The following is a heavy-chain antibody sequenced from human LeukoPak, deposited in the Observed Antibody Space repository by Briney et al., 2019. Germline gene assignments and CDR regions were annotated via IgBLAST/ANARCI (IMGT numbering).Heavy chain of an antibody. D-gene: IGHD3-16*01. CDR2: IVGRGGIT. CDR3: AKDRLGGPYFFHY. CDR1: GITFSSYA. Sequence: GGSLRLSCAASGITFSSYAMSWVRQAPGKGLEWVSTIVGRGGITYYADSVKGRFTISRDNSKNTLYLQLNSLRAEDTAVYFCAKDRLGGPYFFHYWGQGTLVTVSS. J-gene: IGHJ4*02. V-gene: IGHV3-23*01.